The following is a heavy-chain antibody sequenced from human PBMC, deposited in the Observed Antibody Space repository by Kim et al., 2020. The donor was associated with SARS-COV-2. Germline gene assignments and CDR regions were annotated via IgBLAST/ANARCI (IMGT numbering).Heavy chain of an antibody. V-gene: IGHV3-11*04. Sequence: GGSLRLSCAASGFPLTNYYMSWIRQAPGKGLEWISYISSSGSPIYYMDSVKGRFTITRDNAKNALYLQMNSLRVDDTATYYCATADFGDGPDAWGQGTL. CDR2: ISSSGSPI. CDR1: GFPLTNYY. J-gene: IGHJ5*02. CDR3: ATADFGDGPDA. D-gene: IGHD3-10*01.